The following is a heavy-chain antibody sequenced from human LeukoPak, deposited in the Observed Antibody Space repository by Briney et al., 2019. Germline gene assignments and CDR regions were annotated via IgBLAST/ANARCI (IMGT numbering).Heavy chain of an antibody. D-gene: IGHD6-13*01. CDR1: GYTFTSYD. Sequence: ASVKVSCKASGYTFTSYDINWVRQATGQGLEWMGWMNPNSGNTGYAQKFQGRVTMTRITSISTYYMELSSLRSEDPAVYYCARGRGIAAAGDFDYWGQGTLVTVSS. J-gene: IGHJ4*02. CDR3: ARGRGIAAAGDFDY. CDR2: MNPNSGNT. V-gene: IGHV1-8*01.